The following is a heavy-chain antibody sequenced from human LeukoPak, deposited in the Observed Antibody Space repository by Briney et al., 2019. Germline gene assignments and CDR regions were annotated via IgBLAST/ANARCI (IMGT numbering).Heavy chain of an antibody. Sequence: GRSLRLSCEASGFTFSSHGMHWARQAPGKGLEWVAVISYDGTSKNYADSVEGRFTLSRDNLKNTVYLQMNSLRREDTAVYYCAKIAGVDPFDIWGQGTMVTVSS. CDR1: GFTFSSHG. D-gene: IGHD2-15*01. CDR3: AKIAGVDPFDI. CDR2: ISYDGTSK. J-gene: IGHJ3*02. V-gene: IGHV3-30*18.